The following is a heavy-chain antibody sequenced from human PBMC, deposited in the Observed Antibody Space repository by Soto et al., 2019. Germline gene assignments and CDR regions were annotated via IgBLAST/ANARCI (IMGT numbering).Heavy chain of an antibody. Sequence: GASVKVSCKASGYTFTSYDINWVRQATGQGLEWMGWMNPNNGNAGYAQKFQGRVTMTRDNSISTAYMELSSLRSEDTAVYYCARDSSGYCSGGSCYSDGWGQGTTVTVS. J-gene: IGHJ6*02. CDR2: MNPNNGNA. V-gene: IGHV1-8*01. CDR1: GYTFTSYD. CDR3: ARDSSGYCSGGSCYSDG. D-gene: IGHD2-15*01.